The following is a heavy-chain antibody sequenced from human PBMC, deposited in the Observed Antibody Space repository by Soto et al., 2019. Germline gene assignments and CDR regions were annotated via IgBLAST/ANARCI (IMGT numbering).Heavy chain of an antibody. Sequence: QVQLVESGGGVVQPGRSLRLSCAASGFTFSSYAMHWVRQAPGKGLEWVAVISYDGSNKYYADSVKGRFTISRDNSKNTLYLQMNSLRAEDTAVYYCARDRYRSGWFDYWGQGTLVTVSS. CDR2: ISYDGSNK. J-gene: IGHJ4*02. V-gene: IGHV3-30-3*01. D-gene: IGHD6-19*01. CDR1: GFTFSSYA. CDR3: ARDRYRSGWFDY.